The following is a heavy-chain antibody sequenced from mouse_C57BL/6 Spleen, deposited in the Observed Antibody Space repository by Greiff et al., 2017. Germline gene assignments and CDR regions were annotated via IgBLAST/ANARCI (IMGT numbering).Heavy chain of an antibody. D-gene: IGHD4-1*01. CDR1: GFSLTSYG. CDR3: AKKGANWDEGYAMDY. Sequence: QVQLKESGPGLVQPSQSLSITCTVSGFSLTSYGVHWVRQSPGKGLEWLGVIWRGGSTDNNAAFMSRLSITKNNSKSQVFFKMNSLQADYTAIYYCAKKGANWDEGYAMDYWGQGTSVTVST. J-gene: IGHJ4*01. CDR2: IWRGGST. V-gene: IGHV2-5*01.